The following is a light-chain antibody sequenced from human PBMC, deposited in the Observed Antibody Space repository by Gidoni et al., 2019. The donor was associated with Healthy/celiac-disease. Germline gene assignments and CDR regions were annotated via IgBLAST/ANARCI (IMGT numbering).Light chain of an antibody. V-gene: IGKV3-11*01. CDR3: QQRSNWPPWT. Sequence: EIVLTQSPATLSLSPGERATPSCRASQSVSSYLAWYQQKPGQAPRLLIYDASNRATGIPDFTLTISSLEPEDFAVYYCQQRSNWPPWTFXXXTKVEIK. CDR2: DAS. CDR1: QSVSSY. J-gene: IGKJ1*01.